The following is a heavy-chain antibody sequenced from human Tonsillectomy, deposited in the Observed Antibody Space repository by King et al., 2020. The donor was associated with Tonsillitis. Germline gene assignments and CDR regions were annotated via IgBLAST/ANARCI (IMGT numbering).Heavy chain of an antibody. CDR2: ISGSGGTT. D-gene: IGHD2-8*01. J-gene: IGHJ6*04. CDR1: GFTFSSYA. CDR3: AIDRCFWCPHCMDL. V-gene: IGHV3-23*04. Sequence: VQLVESGGGLIQPGGSLRISCAASGFTFSSYAMSWFRQAPGKGLEWVSGISGSGGTTYYADSVKGRVAISRDNSKNTLYVQMNSLRAEDTAVYYCAIDRCFWCPHCMDLWGGGTAVRVSS.